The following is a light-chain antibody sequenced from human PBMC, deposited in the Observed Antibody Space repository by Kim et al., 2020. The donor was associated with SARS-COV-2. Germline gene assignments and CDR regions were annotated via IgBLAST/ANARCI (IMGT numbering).Light chain of an antibody. CDR3: AAWDDSLTAWV. V-gene: IGLV1-36*01. J-gene: IGLJ3*02. Sequence: QSVLTQPPSVSEAPRQRVTISCSGSSSNIGKNAVNWYQQLPGKAPKLLIYYDNLLPSGVSDRFSGSKSGTSASLAISGLQPEDEADYYCAAWDDSLTAWVFGGGTQLTVL. CDR1: SSNIGKNA. CDR2: YDN.